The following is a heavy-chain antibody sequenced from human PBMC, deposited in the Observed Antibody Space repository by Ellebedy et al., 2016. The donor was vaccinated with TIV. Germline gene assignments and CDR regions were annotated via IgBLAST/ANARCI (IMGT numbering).Heavy chain of an antibody. J-gene: IGHJ6*02. CDR1: GFTFSNYW. CDR3: ARGKSEDGDTYYSAMDV. D-gene: IGHD4-17*01. CDR2: VTHTGGT. V-gene: IGHV4-34*01. Sequence: ESLKISXAASGFTFSNYWMSWVRQPPGKGLEWIGEVTHTGGTNYNPSLKSRVTISVDTSKNQFSLNMSSVTAADTAMYYCARGKSEDGDTYYSAMDVWGQGTTVTVSS.